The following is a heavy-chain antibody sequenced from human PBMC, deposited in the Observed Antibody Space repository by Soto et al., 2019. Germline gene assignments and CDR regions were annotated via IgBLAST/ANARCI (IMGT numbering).Heavy chain of an antibody. V-gene: IGHV3-64*01. CDR1: GFTFSNYA. D-gene: IGHD6-19*01. J-gene: IGHJ6*03. Sequence: EVQLVESGGGLVQPGGSLRLSLAASGFTFSNYAMDWVRQAPGKVLEYVSGISSNGGGTYYANSVKDRFTISRDNSKNKLYLQMGSLRAEDMAVYYCARREQSDYYYMDVWGKGTSVTVSS. CDR3: ARREQSDYYYMDV. CDR2: ISSNGGGT.